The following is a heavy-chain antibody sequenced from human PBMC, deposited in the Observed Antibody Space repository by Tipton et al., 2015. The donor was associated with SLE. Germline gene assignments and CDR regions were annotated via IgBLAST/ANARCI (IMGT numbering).Heavy chain of an antibody. Sequence: SLRLSCAASGFTFSSYSMNWVRQAPGKGLEWVSSISSSSSYIYYADSVKGRFTISRDNAKNSLYLQMNSLRAEDTAVYYCARVRVSEGYFQHWGQGTLVTVSS. CDR1: GFTFSSYS. CDR2: ISSSSSYI. CDR3: ARVRVSEGYFQH. V-gene: IGHV3-21*03. J-gene: IGHJ1*01. D-gene: IGHD6-13*01.